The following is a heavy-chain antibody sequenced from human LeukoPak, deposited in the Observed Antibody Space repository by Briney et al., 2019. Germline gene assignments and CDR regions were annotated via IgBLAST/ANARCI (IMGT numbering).Heavy chain of an antibody. CDR2: IIPIFGTA. Sequence: SVKVPCKASGGTFSSYAISWVRQAPGQGLEWMGGIIPIFGTANYAQKFQGRVTITADESTSTAYMELSSLRSKDTAVYYCATEGSGYDSVAFDIWGQGTMVTVSS. D-gene: IGHD5-12*01. CDR1: GGTFSSYA. V-gene: IGHV1-69*13. CDR3: ATEGSGYDSVAFDI. J-gene: IGHJ3*02.